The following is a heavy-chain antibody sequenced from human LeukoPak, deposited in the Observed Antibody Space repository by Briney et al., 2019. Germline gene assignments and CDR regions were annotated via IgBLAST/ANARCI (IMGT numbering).Heavy chain of an antibody. Sequence: GGSLRLSCAASGFTFSSDWMSWVRQAPGKGLEWVANIKQDGSEKYYVDSVKGRFTISRDNAKNSLYLQMNSLRAEDTAVYYCARVAIVVVPAALSYYYYYYMDVWGKGTTVTVSS. V-gene: IGHV3-7*01. J-gene: IGHJ6*03. CDR1: GFTFSSDW. CDR3: ARVAIVVVPAALSYYYYYYMDV. D-gene: IGHD2-2*01. CDR2: IKQDGSEK.